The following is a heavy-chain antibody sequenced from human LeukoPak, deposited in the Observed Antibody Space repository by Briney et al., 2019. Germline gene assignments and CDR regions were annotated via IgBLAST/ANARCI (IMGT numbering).Heavy chain of an antibody. CDR3: ASGEFLFQNY. D-gene: IGHD3-10*01. CDR2: IRYDGSNE. CDR1: GFTFSSYG. J-gene: IGHJ4*02. Sequence: GGSLRLSCAASGFTFSSYGMHWVRQAPGKGLEWVSFIRYDGSNEYYADSVRGRFTISRDNSKNTLYLQMNSLRAEDTAVYYCASGEFLFQNYWGQGTLVTVSS. V-gene: IGHV3-30*02.